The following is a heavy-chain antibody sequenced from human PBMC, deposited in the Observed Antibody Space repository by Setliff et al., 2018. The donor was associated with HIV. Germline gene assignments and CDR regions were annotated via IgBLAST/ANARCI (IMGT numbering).Heavy chain of an antibody. V-gene: IGHV4-59*01. CDR1: GGSISSYY. CDR2: IYYSGST. CDR3: ARDAYCSGSSCYVGEDY. Sequence: SETLSLTCTVSGGSISSYYWSWIRQPPGKGLEWIGYIYYSGSTNYNPSLKSRVTISVDTSKNQFSLKLSSVTAADTAVYYCARDAYCSGSSCYVGEDYWGQGTLVTVSS. D-gene: IGHD2-15*01. J-gene: IGHJ4*02.